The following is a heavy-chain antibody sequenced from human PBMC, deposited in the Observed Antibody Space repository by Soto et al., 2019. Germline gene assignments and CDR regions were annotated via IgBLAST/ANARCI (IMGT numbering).Heavy chain of an antibody. J-gene: IGHJ6*02. Sequence: SETLSLTCAVSGGSISTSDYTWSWIRQPPGRGLEWIGSVYHSGATHYMPSLKNRLTMSLDKSKNQFSLDLTSVTAADTAVYYCVRERTIFGVAPGGGVDVWGQGTTVTVS. D-gene: IGHD3-3*01. V-gene: IGHV4-30-2*01. CDR1: GGSISTSDYT. CDR2: VYHSGAT. CDR3: VRERTIFGVAPGGGVDV.